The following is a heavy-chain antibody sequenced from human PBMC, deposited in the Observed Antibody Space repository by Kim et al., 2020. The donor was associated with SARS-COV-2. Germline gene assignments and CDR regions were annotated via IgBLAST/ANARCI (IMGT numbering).Heavy chain of an antibody. CDR2: ISYDGSNK. CDR3: AKDRCTNGVCYPEGLFD. J-gene: IGHJ4*01. Sequence: GGSLRLSCAASGFTFSSYGMHWVRQAPGKGLEWVAVISYDGSNKYYADSVKGRFTISRDNSKNTLYLQMNSLRSEDTAVYYCAKDRCTNGVCYPEGLFD. D-gene: IGHD2-8*01. V-gene: IGHV3-30*18. CDR1: GFTFSSYG.